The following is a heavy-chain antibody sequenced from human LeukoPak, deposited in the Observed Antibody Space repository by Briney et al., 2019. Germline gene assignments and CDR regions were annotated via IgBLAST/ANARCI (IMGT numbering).Heavy chain of an antibody. CDR1: GFTFSSYG. Sequence: PGGSLRLSCAASGFTFSSYGMHWVRQAPGKGLEWVAVISYDGSNKYYADSVKGRFTISRDNSKNTLYLQMNSLRAEDTAVYYCAKEDGYSPFFDYWGQGTLVTVSS. V-gene: IGHV3-30*18. CDR2: ISYDGSNK. J-gene: IGHJ4*02. D-gene: IGHD5-24*01. CDR3: AKEDGYSPFFDY.